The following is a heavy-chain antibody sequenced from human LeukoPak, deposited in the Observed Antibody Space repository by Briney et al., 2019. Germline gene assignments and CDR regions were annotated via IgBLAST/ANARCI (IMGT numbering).Heavy chain of an antibody. CDR2: ISYDGSNK. D-gene: IGHD3-10*01. Sequence: GGSLRLSCAASGFTFSSYGMHWVRQAPGKGLEWVAVISYDGSNKYYADSVKGRFTISRDNSKNTLYLQMNSLRAEDAAVYYCAKEGFSYYYGSGSPAYWGQGTLVTVSS. J-gene: IGHJ4*02. CDR1: GFTFSSYG. V-gene: IGHV3-30*18. CDR3: AKEGFSYYYGSGSPAY.